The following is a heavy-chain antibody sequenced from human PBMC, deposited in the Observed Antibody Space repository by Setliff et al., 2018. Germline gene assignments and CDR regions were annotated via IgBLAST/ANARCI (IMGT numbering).Heavy chain of an antibody. V-gene: IGHV4-39*07. CDR3: ARMSGFLYMDV. CDR2: MYYGGGGST. Sequence: NPSETLSLTCTVSGASVSGNSYYWGWIRQPPGKGLEWIGSMYYGGGGSTYYNASLKSRVTLSIDASKKQFSLKLTSVTAADTAVYYCARMSGFLYMDVWGKGTTVTVSS. D-gene: IGHD3-3*01. CDR1: GASVSGNSYY. J-gene: IGHJ6*03.